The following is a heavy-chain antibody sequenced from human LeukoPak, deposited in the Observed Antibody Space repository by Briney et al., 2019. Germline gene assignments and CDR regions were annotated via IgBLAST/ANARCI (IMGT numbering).Heavy chain of an antibody. CDR1: GGSISGSSYY. CDR3: ARSGYSGYDGFDY. Sequence: SETLSLTCTVSGGSISGSSYYWGWIRQPPGKGLEWIGSIYYSGSTNYNPSLKSRVTISVDTSKNQFSLKLSSVTAADTAVYYCARSGYSGYDGFDYWGQGTLVTVSS. D-gene: IGHD5-12*01. V-gene: IGHV4-39*07. CDR2: IYYSGST. J-gene: IGHJ4*02.